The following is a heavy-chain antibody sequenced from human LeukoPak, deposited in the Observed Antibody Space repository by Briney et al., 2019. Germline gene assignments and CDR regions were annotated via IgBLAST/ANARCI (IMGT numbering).Heavy chain of an antibody. V-gene: IGHV3-23*01. CDR3: ANVGSIAVAGNFDY. CDR2: ISGSGGST. CDR1: GFTFSSYA. J-gene: IGHJ4*02. Sequence: GGSLRLSYAASGFTFSSYAMSWVRQAPGKGLEWVSAISGSGGSTYYADSVKGRFTISRDNSKNTLYLQMNSLRAEDTAVYYCANVGSIAVAGNFDYWGQGTLVTVSS. D-gene: IGHD6-19*01.